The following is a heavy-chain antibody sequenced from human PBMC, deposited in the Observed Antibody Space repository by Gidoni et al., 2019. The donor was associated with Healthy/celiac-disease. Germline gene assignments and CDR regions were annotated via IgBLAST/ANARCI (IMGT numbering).Heavy chain of an antibody. Sequence: EVQLVESGGGLVQPGRSLRLSCTASGFTFGDYAMSWVRQAPGKGLEWVGFIRSKADGGTTEYAASVKGRFTISRDDSKSIAYLQMNSLKTEDTAVYYCTRTRDVLRYFDGQRPGGIDVWGQGTTVTVSS. D-gene: IGHD3-9*01. CDR1: GFTFGDYA. CDR2: IRSKADGGTT. J-gene: IGHJ6*02. CDR3: TRTRDVLRYFDGQRPGGIDV. V-gene: IGHV3-49*04.